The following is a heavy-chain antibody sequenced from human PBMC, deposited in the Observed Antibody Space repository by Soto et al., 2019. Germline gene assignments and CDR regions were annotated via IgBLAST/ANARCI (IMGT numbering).Heavy chain of an antibody. Sequence: VQLQESGPRLVKPSETLSLTCTVSGGSVSSGAYYWSWIRQPPGKGLEWIGWIYHTGSTNFNPSLKSRVTISVDTSKNQFSLKLTSVTPADTAMYYCARWRDDYGDQKWFDPWGQGTLVTVSS. V-gene: IGHV4-61*08. J-gene: IGHJ5*02. D-gene: IGHD4-17*01. CDR1: GGSVSSGAYY. CDR3: ARWRDDYGDQKWFDP. CDR2: IYHTGST.